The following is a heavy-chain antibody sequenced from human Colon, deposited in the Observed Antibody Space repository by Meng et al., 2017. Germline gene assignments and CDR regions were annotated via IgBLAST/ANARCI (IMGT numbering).Heavy chain of an antibody. J-gene: IGHJ4*02. CDR3: ARGYSSGISFDY. Sequence: VRRVEPGDGVKKPGASVKVSCKASGYNFTGYYMHWVRQAPGQGLEWMGRVNPNSNYGNYAQKFQGRVTMTRDTSISTAYMELSRLRSDDTALYYCARGYSSGISFDYWGQGTLVTVSS. CDR1: GYNFTGYY. D-gene: IGHD6-19*01. V-gene: IGHV1-2*06. CDR2: VNPNSNYG.